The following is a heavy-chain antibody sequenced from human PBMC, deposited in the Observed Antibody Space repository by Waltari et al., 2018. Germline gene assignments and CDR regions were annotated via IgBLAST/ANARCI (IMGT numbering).Heavy chain of an antibody. Sequence: VQLEQSGAAVKQPVESLTISCYVSGSSFATYWLGWVRQMPGNGMEWMGVTYPVGTNTTYSRSYKGQDPNSAETSNRNDYLRWSSLKASDTAIYCCARQNIHSYGDGYFDVWGQGTLVTVSS. V-gene: IGHV5-51*01. J-gene: IGHJ4*02. CDR2: TYPVGTNT. CDR1: GSSFATYW. D-gene: IGHD5-18*01. CDR3: ARQNIHSYGDGYFDV.